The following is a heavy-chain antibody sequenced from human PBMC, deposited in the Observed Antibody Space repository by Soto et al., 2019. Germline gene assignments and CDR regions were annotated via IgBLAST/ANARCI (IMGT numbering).Heavy chain of an antibody. V-gene: IGHV3-48*02. CDR2: ISSSSSTI. CDR1: GFTFSSYS. D-gene: IGHD6-13*01. J-gene: IGHJ4*02. CDR3: ARRIAAAGHDY. Sequence: EVQLVESGGGLVQPGGSLRLSCAASGFTFSSYSMNWVRQAPGKGLEWVSYISSSSSTIYYADSVKGRFTISRDNANTSLYLQMNCLRDGDTAVYFCARRIAAAGHDYWGQGTLVTVSS.